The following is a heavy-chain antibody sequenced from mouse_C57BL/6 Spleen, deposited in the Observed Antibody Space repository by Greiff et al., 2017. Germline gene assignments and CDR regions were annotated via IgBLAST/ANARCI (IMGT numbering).Heavy chain of an antibody. V-gene: IGHV3-6*01. J-gene: IGHJ2*01. CDR3: ARENWTYFDY. CDR1: GYSITSGYY. CDR2: ISYDGSN. D-gene: IGHD4-1*01. Sequence: EVHLVVSGPGLVKPSQSLSLTCSVTGYSITSGYYWNWIRQFPGNKLEWMGYISYDGSNNYNPSLKNRISITRDTSKNQFFLKLNSVTTEDTATYYCARENWTYFDYGGQGTTLTVSS.